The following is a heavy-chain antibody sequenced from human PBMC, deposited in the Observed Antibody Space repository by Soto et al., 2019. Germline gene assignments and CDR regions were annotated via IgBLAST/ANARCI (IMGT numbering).Heavy chain of an antibody. CDR3: AKDEEAAHDYYYYMDV. D-gene: IGHD2-15*01. V-gene: IGHV3-30*18. Sequence: PGGSLRLSCAASGFTFSSYGMHWVRQAPGKGLEWVAVISYDGSNKYYADSVKGRFTISRDNSKNTLYLQMNSLRAEDTAVYYCAKDEEAAHDYYYYMDVWGKGTTVTVSS. CDR1: GFTFSSYG. J-gene: IGHJ6*03. CDR2: ISYDGSNK.